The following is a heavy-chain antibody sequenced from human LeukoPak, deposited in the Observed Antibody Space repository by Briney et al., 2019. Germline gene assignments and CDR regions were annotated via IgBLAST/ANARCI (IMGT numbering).Heavy chain of an antibody. V-gene: IGHV3-53*01. CDR2: IYSGGST. Sequence: GGSLRLSCAASGFTVGSNTMSWVRQAPGKGLEWVSIIYSGGSTSYADSVKGRFTISRDNSKNTLYLQMNSLRAEDTAVYYCARDSYGFDYWGQGTLVTVSS. CDR3: ARDSYGFDY. CDR1: GFTVGSNT. J-gene: IGHJ4*02. D-gene: IGHD5-18*01.